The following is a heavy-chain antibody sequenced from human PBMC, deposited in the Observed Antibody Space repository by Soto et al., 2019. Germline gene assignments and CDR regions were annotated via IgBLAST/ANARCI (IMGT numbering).Heavy chain of an antibody. D-gene: IGHD1-7*01. CDR1: SGSISSSNW. J-gene: IGHJ3*02. Sequence: QVQLQESGPGLVKPSGTLSLTCAVSSGSISSSNWWSWVRQPPGKGLEWIGEIYHSGITNYNPSLTCRVTISVDQSKNQFSLKLRAVTAADTAVYYCARGHNRELPRAFDIWGQGTMVTVSS. CDR2: IYHSGIT. CDR3: ARGHNRELPRAFDI. V-gene: IGHV4-4*02.